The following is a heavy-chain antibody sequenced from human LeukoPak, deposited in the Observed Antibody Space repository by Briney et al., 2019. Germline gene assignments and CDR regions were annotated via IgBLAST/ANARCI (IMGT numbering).Heavy chain of an antibody. Sequence: GGSLRLPCAASGFTFDDYAMHWVRQAPGKGLEWVSGISWNSGSIGYADSVKGRFTISRDNAKNSLYLQMNSLRAEDTALYYCAKIQVGEGLATVTLDYWGQGTLVTVSS. CDR2: ISWNSGSI. CDR1: GFTFDDYA. V-gene: IGHV3-9*01. CDR3: AKIQVGEGLATVTLDY. D-gene: IGHD4-11*01. J-gene: IGHJ4*02.